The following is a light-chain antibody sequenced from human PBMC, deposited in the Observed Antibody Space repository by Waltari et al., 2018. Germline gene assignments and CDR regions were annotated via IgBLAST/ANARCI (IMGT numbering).Light chain of an antibody. CDR1: STDVRSSNS. V-gene: IGLV2-14*03. CDR2: DVS. Sequence: QSALTQPASVSGSPGQSITISCTGTSTDVRSSNSVSWYQTLPGQGPKVIIYDVSDRPAGVAARFSGSKSGNTASLTISGLQAEDEANYYCPSQSTNNVVLFGGGTKVTVL. J-gene: IGLJ3*02. CDR3: PSQSTNNVVL.